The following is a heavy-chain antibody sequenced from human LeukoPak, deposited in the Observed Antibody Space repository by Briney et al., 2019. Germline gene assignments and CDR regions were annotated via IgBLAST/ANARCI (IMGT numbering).Heavy chain of an antibody. CDR2: INPNSGGT. CDR1: GYTFTGYF. V-gene: IGHV1-2*02. D-gene: IGHD3-22*01. CDR3: ASLNYYDTSGYFDY. Sequence: ASVKVSCKASGYTFTGYFMHWVRQAPGQGLEWMGWINPNSGGTNYAQTFQGRVTMTRDTSISTAYMELSRLRSDDTAVYYCASLNYYDTSGYFDYWGQGTLVTVSS. J-gene: IGHJ4*02.